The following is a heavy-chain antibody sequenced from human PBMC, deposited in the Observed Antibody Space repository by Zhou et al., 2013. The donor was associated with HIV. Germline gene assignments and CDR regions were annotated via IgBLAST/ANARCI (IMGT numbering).Heavy chain of an antibody. V-gene: IGHV1-8*01. D-gene: IGHD1-26*01. CDR2: MNPDTGAT. J-gene: IGHJ1*01. Sequence: QVQLVQSGAEVKKPGASVKVSCKASGYTFTTSDIHWVRQAPGQGLEWMGWMNPDTGATGYTQKFQGRVTFTRDTPTNTVYLNLNSVRSEDTAIYYCARGFCSGIYCGTAEYFPFWGQGTLVTVSS. CDR3: ARGFCSGIYCGTAEYFPF. CDR1: GYTFTTSD.